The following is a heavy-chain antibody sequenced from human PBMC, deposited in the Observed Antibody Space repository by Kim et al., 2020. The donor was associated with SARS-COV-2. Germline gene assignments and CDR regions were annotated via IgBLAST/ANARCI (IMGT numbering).Heavy chain of an antibody. Sequence: GGSLRLSCAASGFTFSTYAMSWVRQAPGKGLEWVSTISGSGGNTYFADSVKGRFTISRDNSKNTLYLQINSLRAEDTAVYTCARYWYDTSGFPYYFDYWGRGTLVTVSS. J-gene: IGHJ4*02. V-gene: IGHV3-23*01. D-gene: IGHD3-22*01. CDR3: ARYWYDTSGFPYYFDY. CDR2: ISGSGGNT. CDR1: GFTFSTYA.